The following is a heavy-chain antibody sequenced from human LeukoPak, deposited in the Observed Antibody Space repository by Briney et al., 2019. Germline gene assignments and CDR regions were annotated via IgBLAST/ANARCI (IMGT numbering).Heavy chain of an antibody. D-gene: IGHD2-21*02. CDR1: GGTFSIYA. CDR3: ARSGVTAINLDY. Sequence: SVKVSSKASGGTFSIYAISWVRQAPGQGLEWMGRIIPILGIANYAQKCQSRVTITADKSTSTAYMELSSLRSEDTAVYYCARSGVTAINLDYWGQGTLVTVSS. V-gene: IGHV1-69*04. CDR2: IIPILGIA. J-gene: IGHJ4*02.